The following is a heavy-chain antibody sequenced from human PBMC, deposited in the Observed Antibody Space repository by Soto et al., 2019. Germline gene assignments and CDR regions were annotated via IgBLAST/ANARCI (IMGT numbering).Heavy chain of an antibody. J-gene: IGHJ3*02. CDR1: GGSISSGGYY. CDR2: IYYSGST. D-gene: IGHD3-3*02. CDR3: ARPALIRQGAFDI. Sequence: SETLSLTCTVSGGSISSGGYYWSWIRQHPGKGLEWIGYIYYSGSTYYNPSLKSRVTISVDTSKNQFSLKLSSVTAADTAVYYCARPALIRQGAFDIWGQGTMVTVSS. V-gene: IGHV4-39*01.